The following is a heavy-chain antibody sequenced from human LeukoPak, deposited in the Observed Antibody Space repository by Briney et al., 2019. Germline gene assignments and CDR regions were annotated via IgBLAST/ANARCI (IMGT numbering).Heavy chain of an antibody. CDR1: GFTFSSYG. Sequence: GGSLRLSCAASGFTFSSYGMHWVRQAPGKGLEWVAVISYDGSNKYYADSVKGRFTISRDNSQNTLYLQMNSLRADDTAMYYCAKDAIPMNSVWDYFGTWGQGTQVTVSS. CDR3: AKDAIPMNSVWDYFGT. D-gene: IGHD2/OR15-2a*01. V-gene: IGHV3-30*18. J-gene: IGHJ4*02. CDR2: ISYDGSNK.